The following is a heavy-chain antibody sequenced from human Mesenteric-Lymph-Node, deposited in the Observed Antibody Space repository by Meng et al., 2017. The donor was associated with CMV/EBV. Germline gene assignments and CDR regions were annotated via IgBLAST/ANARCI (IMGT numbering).Heavy chain of an antibody. CDR3: AKDGGYYSFDY. J-gene: IGHJ4*02. Sequence: GGSLRLSCAASGFTFSSYGMHWVRQAPGRGPEWVAFIRYDGSHKYYPDSVKGRFTISRDNSKNTLYLQMNRLRAEDTAVYYCAKDGGYYSFDYWGQGTLVTVSS. V-gene: IGHV3-30*02. CDR1: GFTFSSYG. CDR2: IRYDGSHK. D-gene: IGHD2-15*01.